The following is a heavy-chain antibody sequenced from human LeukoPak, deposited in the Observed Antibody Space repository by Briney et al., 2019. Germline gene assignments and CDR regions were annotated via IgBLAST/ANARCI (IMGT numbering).Heavy chain of an antibody. J-gene: IGHJ4*02. CDR3: ARGEDSSGWAVDY. D-gene: IGHD6-19*01. CDR2: INPNSGGT. Sequence: ASVKVSCKASGYTFTSYYMHWVRQAPGQGLEWMGWINPNSGGTNYAQKFQGRVTMTRDTSISTAYMELSRLRSDDTAVYYCARGEDSSGWAVDYWGQGTLVTVSS. CDR1: GYTFTSYY. V-gene: IGHV1-2*02.